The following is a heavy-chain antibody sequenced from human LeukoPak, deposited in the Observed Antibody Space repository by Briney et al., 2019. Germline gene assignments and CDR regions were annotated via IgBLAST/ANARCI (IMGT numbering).Heavy chain of an antibody. J-gene: IGHJ4*02. V-gene: IGHV4-59*01. D-gene: IGHD3-3*01. Sequence: SETLSLTCTVSGGSISSYYWSWGRQPPGKGLEWIGYIYYSGSTHYNPSLKSRVTISVDTSKNQFSLKLSSVTAADTAVYYCARSLPPPSYYDFWSGYWVHFDYWGQGTLVTVSS. CDR2: IYYSGST. CDR3: ARSLPPPSYYDFWSGYWVHFDY. CDR1: GGSISSYY.